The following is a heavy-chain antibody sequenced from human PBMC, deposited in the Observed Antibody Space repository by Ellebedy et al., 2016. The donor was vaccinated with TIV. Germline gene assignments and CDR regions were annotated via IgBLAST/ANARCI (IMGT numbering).Heavy chain of an antibody. Sequence: AASVKVSCKASGYPFTSYTISWVRQAPGQGLEWMGWISAYNGNTNYAQKLQGRVTMTTDTSTSTAYMDLRSLRSDDTAVYYCARGDFGSGSEPFDYWGQGTLVTVSS. J-gene: IGHJ4*02. CDR2: ISAYNGNT. CDR1: GYPFTSYT. V-gene: IGHV1-18*04. CDR3: ARGDFGSGSEPFDY. D-gene: IGHD3-10*01.